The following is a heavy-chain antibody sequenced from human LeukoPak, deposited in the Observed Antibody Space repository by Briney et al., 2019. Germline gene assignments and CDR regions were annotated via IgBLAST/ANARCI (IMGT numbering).Heavy chain of an antibody. D-gene: IGHD4-17*01. CDR2: ISSSSSYI. Sequence: PGGSLRLSCAASGFTFSNYAMNWVRQAPGKGLEWVSSISSSSSYIYYADSVKGRFTISRDNAKNSLYLQMNSLRAEDTAVYYCARDLSYGDLTFDYWGQGTLVTVSS. CDR3: ARDLSYGDLTFDY. J-gene: IGHJ4*02. V-gene: IGHV3-21*01. CDR1: GFTFSNYA.